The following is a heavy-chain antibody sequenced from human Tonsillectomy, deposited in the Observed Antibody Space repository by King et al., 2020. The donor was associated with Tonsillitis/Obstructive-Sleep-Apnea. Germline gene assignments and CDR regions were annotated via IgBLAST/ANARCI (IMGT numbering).Heavy chain of an antibody. CDR2: IIPILGTS. J-gene: IGHJ4*02. V-gene: IGHV1-69*01. Sequence: QLVQSGAGVKKPGSSVKVSCKASGGTFSSYAFSWVRQAPGQGLQWMGGIIPILGTSNYAQHFQGRVTITAAESSSTAYMEQSSLRSEDTAVYYCARDVDHSYDYWGQGTLVTVSS. CDR1: GGTFSSYA. D-gene: IGHD4-11*01. CDR3: ARDVDHSYDY.